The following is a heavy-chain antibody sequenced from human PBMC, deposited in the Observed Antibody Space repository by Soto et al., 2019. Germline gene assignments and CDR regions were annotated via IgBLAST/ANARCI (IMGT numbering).Heavy chain of an antibody. J-gene: IGHJ1*01. V-gene: IGHV1-18*04. CDR1: GYTFTSYG. CDR3: ARGIPNYYDSSGYSP. Sequence: AAVKVSCKASGYTFTSYGISWVRQAPGQGLEWMGWISAYNGNTNYAQKLQGRVTMTTDTSTSTAYMELRSLRSDDTAVYYCARGIPNYYDSSGYSPRGQGTMVIVSS. CDR2: ISAYNGNT. D-gene: IGHD3-22*01.